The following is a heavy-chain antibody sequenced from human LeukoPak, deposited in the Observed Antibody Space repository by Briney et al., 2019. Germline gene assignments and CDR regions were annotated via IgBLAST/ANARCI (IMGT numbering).Heavy chain of an antibody. D-gene: IGHD7-27*01. CDR2: ISYDGSNK. CDR1: GFTFSSYA. Sequence: GGSLRLSCAASGFTFSSYAMHWVRQAPGKGLEWVAVISYDGSNKYYADSVKGRFTISRDNSKNTLYLQMNSLRAEDTAVYYCARAPGDKAYYFDYWGQGTLVTVSS. CDR3: ARAPGDKAYYFDY. V-gene: IGHV3-30-3*01. J-gene: IGHJ4*02.